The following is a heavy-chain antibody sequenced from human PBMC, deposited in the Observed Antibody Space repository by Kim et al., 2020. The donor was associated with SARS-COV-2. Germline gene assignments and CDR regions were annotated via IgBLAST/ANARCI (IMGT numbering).Heavy chain of an antibody. Sequence: QKFQGRVTMTEDTSTDTAYMELSSLRSEDTAVYYCATLELRYYYYYGMDVWGQGTTVTVSS. V-gene: IGHV1-24*01. D-gene: IGHD1-7*01. CDR3: ATLELRYYYYYGMDV. J-gene: IGHJ6*02.